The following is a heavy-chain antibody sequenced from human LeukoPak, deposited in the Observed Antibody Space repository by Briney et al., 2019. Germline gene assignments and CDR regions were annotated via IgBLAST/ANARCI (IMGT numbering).Heavy chain of an antibody. CDR2: ISTSGST. V-gene: IGHV4-61*02. CDR1: GGSISSGNYY. CDR3: ARGLSGYDSYYYIDV. D-gene: IGHD5-12*01. Sequence: SETLSLTCTVSGGSISSGNYYWSWIRQPAGRGLEWIGRISTSGSTNYNPSLKSRVTISIDTSKNHFSLKLSSMTAADTAVYYCARGLSGYDSYYYIDVWGKGTTVTVSS. J-gene: IGHJ6*03.